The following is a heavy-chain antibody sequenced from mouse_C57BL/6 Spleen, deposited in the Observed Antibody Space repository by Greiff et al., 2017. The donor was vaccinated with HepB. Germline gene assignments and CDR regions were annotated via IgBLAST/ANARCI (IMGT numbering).Heavy chain of an antibody. CDR2: ISDGGSYT. Sequence: DVKLVESGGGLVKPGGSLKLSCAASGFTFSSYAMSWVRQTPEKRLEWVATISDGGSYTYYPDNVKGRFTIARDNAKNNLYLQMSHLKYEDTAMYYGARGGTTVSYWYFDVWGTGTTVTVSS. V-gene: IGHV5-4*03. CDR3: ARGGTTVSYWYFDV. J-gene: IGHJ1*03. CDR1: GFTFSSYA. D-gene: IGHD1-1*01.